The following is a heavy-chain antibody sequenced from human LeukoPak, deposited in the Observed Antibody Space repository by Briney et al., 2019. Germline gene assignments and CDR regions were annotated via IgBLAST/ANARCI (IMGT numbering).Heavy chain of an antibody. Sequence: GGSLRLSCAASGVMFSSHGMSCVRQAPGKGLEWVSSISDTGSGTCYVDSVKGRFTMSRDNSKNTLYLQMNSLRAEDTAVYYCAKNLLGSESFSWYFDLWGRGTLVTVSS. CDR2: ISDTGSGT. CDR3: AKNLLGSESFSWYFDL. CDR1: GVMFSSHG. J-gene: IGHJ2*01. D-gene: IGHD1-26*01. V-gene: IGHV3-23*01.